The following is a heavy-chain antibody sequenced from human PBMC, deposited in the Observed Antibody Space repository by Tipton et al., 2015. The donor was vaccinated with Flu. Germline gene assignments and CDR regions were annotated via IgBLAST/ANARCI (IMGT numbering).Heavy chain of an antibody. CDR3: GRDYCSGTSCSFSQHYGMGG. V-gene: IGHV1-18*01. J-gene: IGHJ6*02. Sequence: QGQLVQSGAEVKKPGASVKVSCKTSGYRFTTYGISWVRQAPGQGPEWMGWISANNGNTKYVQKFQGRVTLTTDTSTRTAYMELRSLTSDDTAVYYCGRDYCSGTSCSFSQHYGMGGWGQGTTVTVSS. CDR2: ISANNGNT. D-gene: IGHD2-15*01. CDR1: GYRFTTYG.